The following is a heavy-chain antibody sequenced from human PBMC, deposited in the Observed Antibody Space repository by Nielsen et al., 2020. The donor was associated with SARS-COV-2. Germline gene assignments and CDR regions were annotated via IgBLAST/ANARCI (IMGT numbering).Heavy chain of an antibody. D-gene: IGHD3-22*01. V-gene: IGHV3-23*01. CDR3: ARGGHYDSSGYAPPYFDY. CDR2: ISGTTGNT. Sequence: WIRQPPGKGLEWVSTISGTTGNTYYADSVKGRFTISRDNSKNTLYLQMNSLRAEDTAVYYCARGGHYDSSGYAPPYFDYWGQGTLVTASS. J-gene: IGHJ4*02.